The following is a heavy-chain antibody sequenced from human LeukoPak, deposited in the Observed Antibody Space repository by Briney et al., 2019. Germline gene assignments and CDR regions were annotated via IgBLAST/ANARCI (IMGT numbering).Heavy chain of an antibody. J-gene: IGHJ4*02. CDR2: ISGSNSYI. CDR1: GFTFSNYG. V-gene: IGHV3-21*01. D-gene: IGHD1-1*01. CDR3: ARALTTLTYEGY. Sequence: GGSLRLSCAASGFTFSNYGMNWVRQAPGKRLKWVSSISGSNSYIFYADSVKGRFTVSRDNAKDSLYLQMNSLRAEDTAVYYCARALTTLTYEGYWGQGTLVTVSS.